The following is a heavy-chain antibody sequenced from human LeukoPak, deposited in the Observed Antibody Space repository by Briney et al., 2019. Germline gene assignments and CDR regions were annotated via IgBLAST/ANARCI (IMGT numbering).Heavy chain of an antibody. Sequence: GGSLRLSCAASGFTFDDYAMHWVRQAPGKGLEWVSGISWNGGSIGYADSVKGRFTISRDNAKNSLYLQMNSLRAEDMAFYYCAKQNGRYYYMDVWGKGTTVTVS. CDR3: AKQNGRYYYMDV. J-gene: IGHJ6*03. D-gene: IGHD1-1*01. CDR2: ISWNGGSI. CDR1: GFTFDDYA. V-gene: IGHV3-9*03.